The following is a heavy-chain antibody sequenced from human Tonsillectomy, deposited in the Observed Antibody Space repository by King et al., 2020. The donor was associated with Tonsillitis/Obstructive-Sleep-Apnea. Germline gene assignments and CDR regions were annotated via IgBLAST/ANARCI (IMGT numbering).Heavy chain of an antibody. J-gene: IGHJ6*03. CDR3: GTNAGDYYYYMDV. D-gene: IGHD2-2*01. V-gene: IGHV4-34*01. CDR1: GGSFSGYY. CDR2: INHSGST. Sequence: VQLQQWGAGLLKPSETLSLTCGVYGGSFSGYYWSWIRQPPGKGLEWIGEINHSGSTDYNSSLKNRVTISRDTSKNQFSLRLTSVTAADTAVYYCGTNAGDYYYYMDVWGKGTTVTVSS.